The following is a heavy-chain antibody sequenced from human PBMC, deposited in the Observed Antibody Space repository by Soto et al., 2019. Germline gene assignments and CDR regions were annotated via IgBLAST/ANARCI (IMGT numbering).Heavy chain of an antibody. D-gene: IGHD1-1*01. CDR2: MSHSGGT. CDR3: ARVERGTATTVVDAFDI. CDR1: GGFVTSGSYY. V-gene: IGHV4-34*01. J-gene: IGHJ3*02. Sequence: QVQLQQWGAGLLKSSETLSLTCAVYGGFVTSGSYYWSWIRQPPGKGLEWIGEMSHSGGTHFNPSLKSRVTISVDTSKNQFTLKMSSVTAAETALYYCARVERGTATTVVDAFDIWGPGTMVTVSS.